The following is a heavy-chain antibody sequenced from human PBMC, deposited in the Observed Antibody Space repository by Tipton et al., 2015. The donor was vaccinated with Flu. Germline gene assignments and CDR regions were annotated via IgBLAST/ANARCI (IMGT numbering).Heavy chain of an antibody. Sequence: PGLVKPSETLSLSCAVSGGSLDSYYWSWIRQSPGKGLEYIGYIFYSGSTNYNPSLKSRVTIPVDTTKNQFSLKLSSVIAADTAAYYCARHQAGLLIWFDPWGQGTLVTVSS. V-gene: IGHV4-59*08. CDR1: GGSLDSYY. D-gene: IGHD2-21*01. CDR3: ARHQAGLLIWFDP. CDR2: IFYSGST. J-gene: IGHJ5*02.